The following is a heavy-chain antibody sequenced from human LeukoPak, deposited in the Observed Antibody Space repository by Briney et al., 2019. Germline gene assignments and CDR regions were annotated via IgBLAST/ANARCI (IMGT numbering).Heavy chain of an antibody. CDR3: ARVGYCSSGICYGMDV. V-gene: IGHV3-74*01. J-gene: IGHJ6*02. CDR2: INTDLSST. Sequence: PGGSLRLSCAAPGFTFSSYWMHWVRQAPGKGLVWVSRINTDLSSTSYADSVKGRFTISRDNAKNTVYLQMNSLRVEDTAVYYCARVGYCSSGICYGMDVWGPGTTVSVSS. D-gene: IGHD2-2*01. CDR1: GFTFSSYW.